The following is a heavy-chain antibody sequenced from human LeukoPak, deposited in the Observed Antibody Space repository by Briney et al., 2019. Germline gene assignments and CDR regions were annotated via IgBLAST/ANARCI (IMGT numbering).Heavy chain of an antibody. CDR1: GGTFSSYA. CDR3: ARDFFVDTAMVPEFYYGMDV. V-gene: IGHV1-69*13. CDR2: IIPIFGTA. D-gene: IGHD5-18*01. Sequence: GASVKVSRKASGGTFSSYAISWVRQAPGQGLEWMGGIIPIFGTANYAQKFQGKVTITADESTSTAYMELSSLRSEDTAVYYCARDFFVDTAMVPEFYYGMDVWGQGTTVTVSS. J-gene: IGHJ6*02.